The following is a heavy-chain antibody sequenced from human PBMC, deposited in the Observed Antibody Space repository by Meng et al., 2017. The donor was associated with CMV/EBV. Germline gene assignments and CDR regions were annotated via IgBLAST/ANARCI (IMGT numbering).Heavy chain of an antibody. CDR2: INPSGGST. J-gene: IGHJ4*02. Sequence: VQLGQAGAEVKTLGALVKLSCKASGHTFTRYYMHGVGQAPGQGLEWMGIINPSGGSTSYAQKFQGRVTMTRDTSTSTVYMELSSLRSEDTAVYYCALAEYSSSLFDYWGQGTLVTVSS. D-gene: IGHD6-13*01. V-gene: IGHV1-46*01. CDR1: GHTFTRYY. CDR3: ALAEYSSSLFDY.